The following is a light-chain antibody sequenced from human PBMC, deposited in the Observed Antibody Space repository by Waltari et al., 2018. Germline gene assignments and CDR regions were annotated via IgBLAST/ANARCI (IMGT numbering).Light chain of an antibody. CDR2: DVS. J-gene: IGLJ3*02. Sequence: QPALTQPASVSGSPGQSITISCTGTSSDVGGYNYVSWYQQHPGKAPKLMSYDVSKRPSGVSNRFSGSKSGNTASLTISGLQAEDEADYYCSSYTSSSTWVFGGGTKLTVL. CDR1: SSDVGGYNY. V-gene: IGLV2-14*01. CDR3: SSYTSSSTWV.